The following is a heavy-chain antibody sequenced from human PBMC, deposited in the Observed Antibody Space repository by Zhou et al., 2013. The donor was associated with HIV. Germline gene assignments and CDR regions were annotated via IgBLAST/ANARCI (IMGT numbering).Heavy chain of an antibody. CDR1: GGSFSRYY. J-gene: IGHJ4*02. CDR3: ARVTRGGVFDY. CDR2: IYTSGST. Sequence: QVQLQESGPGLVKPSEILSLTCTVSGGSFSRYYWSWIRQPVGKGLEWLGRIYTSGSTNYNLSLKSRVTMSVDTSRNQFSLKLNSVTAADTAVYYCARVTRGGVFDYWGQGTLVIVSS. D-gene: IGHD6-25*01. V-gene: IGHV4-4*07.